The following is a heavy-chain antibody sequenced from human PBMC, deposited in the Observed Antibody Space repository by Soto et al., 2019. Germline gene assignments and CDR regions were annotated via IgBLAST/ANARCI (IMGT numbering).Heavy chain of an antibody. CDR2: IWHDGSDK. D-gene: IGHD2-15*01. CDR3: ARGDGILYDC. CDR1: GFTFSNYG. Sequence: QVQLVESGGGVVQPGRSLRLSCAASGFTFSNYGMHWVRQAPGKGLECVALIWHDGSDKYYADSVKGRFTISRDTKNTLFLQMNSLRAEDTAVYYCARGDGILYDCWGQGTLVTVSS. J-gene: IGHJ4*02. V-gene: IGHV3-33*01.